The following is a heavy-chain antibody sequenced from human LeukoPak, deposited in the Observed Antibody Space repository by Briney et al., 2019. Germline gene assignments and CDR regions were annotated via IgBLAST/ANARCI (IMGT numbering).Heavy chain of an antibody. CDR1: GFTFRSFG. Sequence: PGGSLRLSCLASGFTFRSFGMHWVRHAPGTGLEGVALISYDGSNKNYADSVRGRFTLSRDNSKNILYLQMNSLGVEDTAVYFCARGYGGNSAAFDIWGQGTMVTVSS. CDR3: ARGYGGNSAAFDI. J-gene: IGHJ3*02. D-gene: IGHD4-23*01. V-gene: IGHV3-30*03. CDR2: ISYDGSNK.